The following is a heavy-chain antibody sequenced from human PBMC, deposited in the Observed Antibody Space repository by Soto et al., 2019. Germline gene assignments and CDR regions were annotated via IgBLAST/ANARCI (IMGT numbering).Heavy chain of an antibody. V-gene: IGHV1-46*01. CDR1: GYTFTSYY. D-gene: IGHD6-6*01. CDR2: INPSGGST. CDR3: ACIAAPWEAFQPSHDY. Sequence: GASVKVSCKASGYTFTSYYMHWVRQAPGQGLEWMGIINPSGGSTSYAQKFQGRVTMTRDTSTSTVYMELSSLRSEDTAVYYCACIAAPWEAFQPSHDYWGQGTLVTSPQ. J-gene: IGHJ4*02.